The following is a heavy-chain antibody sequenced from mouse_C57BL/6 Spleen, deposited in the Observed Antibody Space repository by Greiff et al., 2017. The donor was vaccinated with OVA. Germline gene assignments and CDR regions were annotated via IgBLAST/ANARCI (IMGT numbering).Heavy chain of an antibody. Sequence: DVHLVESGGGLVQPKGSLKLSCAASGFSFNTYAMNWVRQAPGKGLEWVARIRSKSNNYATSYADSVKDRFTISRDDSESMRYLQMNNLKTEDTAMYYCVRQRDWYFDVWGTGTTVTVSS. CDR3: VRQRDWYFDV. CDR1: GFSFNTYA. V-gene: IGHV10-1*01. CDR2: IRSKSNNYAT. J-gene: IGHJ1*03.